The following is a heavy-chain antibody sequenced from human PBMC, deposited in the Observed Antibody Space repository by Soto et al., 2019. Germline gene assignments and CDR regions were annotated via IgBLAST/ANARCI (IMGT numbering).Heavy chain of an antibody. J-gene: IGHJ4*02. CDR3: TTSRGIAVAGTARSYFDY. Sequence: GGSLRLSCPASGFAYSNAWMSWVRQATGKGPDWVGRIKSKTDGGTTDYAAPVKGRFTISRDDSKNTLYLQMNSLKTEDTAVYYCTTSRGIAVAGTARSYFDYWGQGTLVTV. D-gene: IGHD6-19*01. V-gene: IGHV3-15*01. CDR1: GFAYSNAW. CDR2: IKSKTDGGTT.